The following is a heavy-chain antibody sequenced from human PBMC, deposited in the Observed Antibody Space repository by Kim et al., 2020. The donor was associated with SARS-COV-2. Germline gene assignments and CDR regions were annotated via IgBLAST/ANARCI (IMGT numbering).Heavy chain of an antibody. CDR1: GFTFSSYW. V-gene: IGHV3-74*01. Sequence: GGSLRLSCAASGFTFSSYWMHWVRQAPGKGRVWVSRINSDGGTTSYADSVKGRFTISRYNAKSTLYLQMNSLRAEDTAVYYCASRRYTGTYYYFDYWGQGTLVTVSS. CDR2: INSDGGTT. J-gene: IGHJ4*02. CDR3: ASRRYTGTYYYFDY. D-gene: IGHD1-26*01.